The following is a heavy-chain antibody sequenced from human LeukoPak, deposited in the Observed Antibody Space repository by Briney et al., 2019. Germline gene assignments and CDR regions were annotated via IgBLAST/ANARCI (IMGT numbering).Heavy chain of an antibody. CDR3: AGGSGSYLGTDSEDYYYYYMDV. V-gene: IGHV4-39*07. CDR1: GGSISTSNYY. J-gene: IGHJ6*03. D-gene: IGHD3-10*01. Sequence: PSETLSLTCTVSGGSISTSNYYWGWIRQPPGKGLEWIGNIFYSGSTYYSPSLKSRVTISLDTSRNQFSLKLSSVTAADTAVYYCAGGSGSYLGTDSEDYYYYYMDVWGKGTTVTISS. CDR2: IFYSGST.